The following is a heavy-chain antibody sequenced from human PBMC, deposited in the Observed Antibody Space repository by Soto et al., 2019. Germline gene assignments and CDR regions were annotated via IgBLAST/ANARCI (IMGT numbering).Heavy chain of an antibody. J-gene: IGHJ6*02. CDR1: GFSFNTYS. CDR3: ARGGFCSGGYCNSYGMDV. Sequence: GGSLRLSCAASGFSFNTYSMNWVRQAPGKGLEWVSSISSYSSDIYYADSVKGRFTISRDNAKKSLYLQMNSLRAEDTAVYYCARGGFCSGGYCNSYGMDVWGQGTTVTVSS. CDR2: ISSYSSDI. D-gene: IGHD2-15*01. V-gene: IGHV3-21*01.